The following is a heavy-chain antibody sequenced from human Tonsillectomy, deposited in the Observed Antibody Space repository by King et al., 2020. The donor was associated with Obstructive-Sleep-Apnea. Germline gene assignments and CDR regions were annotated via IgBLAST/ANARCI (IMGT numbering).Heavy chain of an antibody. CDR3: ATAYDYVWGSYRFRLDS. V-gene: IGHV3-48*04. D-gene: IGHD3-16*02. J-gene: IGHJ4*02. CDR1: GFTFSSYS. CDR2: ISSSSTTI. Sequence: VQLVESGGGLVQPGGSLRLSCAASGFTFSSYSVNWVRQAPGKGLEWVSYISSSSTTIYYADSVKGRSTISRDNAKNSLYLQMNSLRAEDTAVYYCATAYDYVWGSYRFRLDSWGQGTLVTVSS.